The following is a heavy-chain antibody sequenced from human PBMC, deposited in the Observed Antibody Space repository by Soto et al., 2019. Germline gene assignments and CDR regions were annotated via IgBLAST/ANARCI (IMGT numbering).Heavy chain of an antibody. CDR3: ARDHKGGYYYYGMDV. Sequence: GSLRLSCAASGFTFISYEINLFGHSAVKGLEWVSYISSSGSTIYYADSVKGRFTISRDNAKNSLYLQMNSLRAEDTAVYYCARDHKGGYYYYGMDVWGQGTTVTVSS. CDR2: ISSSGSTI. J-gene: IGHJ6*02. V-gene: IGHV3-48*03. CDR1: GFTFISYE.